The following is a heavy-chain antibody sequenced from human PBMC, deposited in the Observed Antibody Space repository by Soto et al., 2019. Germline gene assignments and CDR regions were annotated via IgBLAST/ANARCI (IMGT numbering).Heavy chain of an antibody. CDR3: AKDLWGAKATDY. J-gene: IGHJ4*02. V-gene: IGHV4-4*02. Sequence: SETLSLTCAVSGGSISSGIWWNWVRQPPGKGLEWIGEIYHTGSTNYNPSLKSRVTISVDKSKNHFSLSLTSVTAADTAVYYCAKDLWGAKATDYWGQGTLVTVSS. CDR1: GGSISSGIW. CDR2: IYHTGST. D-gene: IGHD7-27*01.